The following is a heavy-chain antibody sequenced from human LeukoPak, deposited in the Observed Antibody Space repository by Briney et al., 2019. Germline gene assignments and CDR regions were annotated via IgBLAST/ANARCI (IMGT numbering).Heavy chain of an antibody. V-gene: IGHV3-48*02. CDR1: GFTFSSYS. CDR3: ARWSNYGGNSRFDY. D-gene: IGHD4-23*01. J-gene: IGHJ4*02. CDR2: ISSSSGSI. Sequence: GGSLRLSCATSGFTFSSYSMNWVRQAPGKGLEWVSYISSSSGSIYSADTVKGRFTISRDNAKNSLYLQMNSLRDEDTAVYYCARWSNYGGNSRFDYWGQGTLVTVSS.